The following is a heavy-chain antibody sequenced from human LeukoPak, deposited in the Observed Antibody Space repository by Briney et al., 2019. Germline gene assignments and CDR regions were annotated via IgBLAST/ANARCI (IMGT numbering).Heavy chain of an antibody. CDR1: GAFISSGSYY. J-gene: IGHJ4*02. CDR3: ARDAKYQLPTY. Sequence: PSETLSLTCTVSGAFISSGSYYWSWIRQPAGKGLEWIGHIYTSGNTNYNPSLKSRVTISVDTSKNQFSLKLSSVTAADTAVYYCARDAKYQLPTYWGQGTLVSVSS. CDR2: IYTSGNT. V-gene: IGHV4-61*09. D-gene: IGHD2-2*01.